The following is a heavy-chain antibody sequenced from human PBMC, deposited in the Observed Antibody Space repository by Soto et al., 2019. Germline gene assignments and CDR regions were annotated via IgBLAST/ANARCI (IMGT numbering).Heavy chain of an antibody. Sequence: GGSLRLSCAASGFTFSSYGMHWVRQAPGKGLEWVAVISYDGSNKYYADSVKGRFTISRDNSKNTLYLQMNSLRAEDTAVYYCAKNLYQDTPVGYYDFWSGYSFDYWGQGTLVTVSS. CDR1: GFTFSSYG. CDR2: ISYDGSNK. CDR3: AKNLYQDTPVGYYDFWSGYSFDY. V-gene: IGHV3-30*18. D-gene: IGHD3-3*01. J-gene: IGHJ4*02.